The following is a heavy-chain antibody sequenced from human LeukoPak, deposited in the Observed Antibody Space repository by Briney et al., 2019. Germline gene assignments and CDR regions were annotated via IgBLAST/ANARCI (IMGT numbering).Heavy chain of an antibody. J-gene: IGHJ4*02. V-gene: IGHV3-7*01. CDR2: IKEDESAK. Sequence: GGSLRLSCAASGFTFRSYWMAWVRQAPGKGLEWVANIKEDESAKHQADSVKGRFTISRDNAQNSVYLQMSSLRGEDTAVYYCARDVGGSLDYWGQGTLVTVSS. D-gene: IGHD1-26*01. CDR1: GFTFRSYW. CDR3: ARDVGGSLDY.